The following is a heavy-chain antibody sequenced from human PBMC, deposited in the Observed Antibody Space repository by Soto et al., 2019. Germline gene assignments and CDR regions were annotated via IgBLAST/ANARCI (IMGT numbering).Heavy chain of an antibody. Sequence: QVQLVQSGAEVKKPGASVKVSCKASGYTFTGYYMHWVRQAPGQGLEWMGWINPNSGGTNYAQKFQGRVTMTRDTSISTAYMELSRLRSDDTAVYYCAREEDGQQLVQINLFDPWGQGTLVTVSS. V-gene: IGHV1-2*02. CDR2: INPNSGGT. CDR3: AREEDGQQLVQINLFDP. D-gene: IGHD6-13*01. J-gene: IGHJ5*02. CDR1: GYTFTGYY.